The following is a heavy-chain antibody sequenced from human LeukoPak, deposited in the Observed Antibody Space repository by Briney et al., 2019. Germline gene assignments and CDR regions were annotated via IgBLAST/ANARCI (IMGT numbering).Heavy chain of an antibody. D-gene: IGHD6-19*01. CDR2: FSGTSTN. CDR1: GVTVSSYA. CDR3: AKLKQWQPQRYFFEY. V-gene: IGHV3-23*01. Sequence: GSLILSCSASGVTVSSYAMSWVRQAPGRGLEWVSTFSGTSTNSYADAVKGRVTISRDNSKNTLYLQMNSLRAEDMAVYYCAKLKQWQPQRYFFEYWGQGALVTVAS. J-gene: IGHJ4*02.